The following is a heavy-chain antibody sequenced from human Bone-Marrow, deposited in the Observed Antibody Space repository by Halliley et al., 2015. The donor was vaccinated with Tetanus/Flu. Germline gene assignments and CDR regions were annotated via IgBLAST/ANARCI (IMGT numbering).Heavy chain of an antibody. J-gene: IGHJ4*02. CDR2: IYHSGTT. V-gene: IGHV4-4*02. CDR1: GGSISSSNW. CDR3: ASLVLRTSPLDY. D-gene: IGHD3-9*01. Sequence: TLSLTCTVSGGSISSSNWWSWVRQAPGKGLEWIGEIYHSGTTNYNPSLKSRVTMSVDKSKKYFSLTLRSVTAADTAIYYWASLVLRTSPLDYWGQGIFVSVS.